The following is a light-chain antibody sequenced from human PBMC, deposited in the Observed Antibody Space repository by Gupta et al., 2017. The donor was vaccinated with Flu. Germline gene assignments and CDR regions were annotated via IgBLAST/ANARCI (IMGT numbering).Light chain of an antibody. CDR1: TGPVISGHY. CDR2: DTT. J-gene: IGLJ3*02. CDR3: LVSFSSRRV. V-gene: IGLV7-46*01. Sequence: QAVVTQETSLTVSPGGTVTLTCGSTTGPVISGHYPYWFQQKPGQAPRTLIYDTTKRHSWTPARFSGSLVKDKVALTLSDAQPEDEAVYYCLVSFSSRRVFGGGTRLTVL.